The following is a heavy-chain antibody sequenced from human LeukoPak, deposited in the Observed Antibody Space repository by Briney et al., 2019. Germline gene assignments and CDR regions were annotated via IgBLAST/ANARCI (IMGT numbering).Heavy chain of an antibody. CDR2: IYYSGST. J-gene: IGHJ4*02. D-gene: IGHD6-13*01. Sequence: SETLSLTCTVSGGSISSYYWSWIRQHPGKGLEWIGYIYYSGSTYYNPSLKSRVTISVDTSKNQFSLKLSSVTAADTAVYYCARDLIAAAGTFDYWGQGTLVTVSS. CDR3: ARDLIAAAGTFDY. V-gene: IGHV4-59*06. CDR1: GGSISSYY.